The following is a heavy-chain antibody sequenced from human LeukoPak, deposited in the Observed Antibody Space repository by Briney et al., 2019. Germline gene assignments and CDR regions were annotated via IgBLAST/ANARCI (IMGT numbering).Heavy chain of an antibody. Sequence: GGSLRLSCAASGFTFSSYGMHWVRQAPGKGLESVAVISYDGSNKYYADSVKGRFTISRDNSKNTLYLQMNSLRAEDTAVYYCAKELRGYSYGLRNNWFDPWGQGTLVTVSS. D-gene: IGHD5-18*01. J-gene: IGHJ5*02. CDR1: GFTFSSYG. CDR3: AKELRGYSYGLRNNWFDP. V-gene: IGHV3-30*18. CDR2: ISYDGSNK.